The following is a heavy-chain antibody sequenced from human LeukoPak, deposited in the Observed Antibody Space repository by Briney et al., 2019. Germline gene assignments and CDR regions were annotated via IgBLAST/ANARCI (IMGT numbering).Heavy chain of an antibody. Sequence: RGSLRLSCAASGFTFSSYAMHWVRQAPGKGLEWVAVISYDGSNKYYADSVKGRFTISRDNSKNTLYLQMSSLRAEDTAVYYCARAGDVVVVAATDEWFDAWGQGTLVTVSS. CDR1: GFTFSSYA. CDR2: ISYDGSNK. CDR3: ARAGDVVVVAATDEWFDA. J-gene: IGHJ5*02. V-gene: IGHV3-30*04. D-gene: IGHD2-15*01.